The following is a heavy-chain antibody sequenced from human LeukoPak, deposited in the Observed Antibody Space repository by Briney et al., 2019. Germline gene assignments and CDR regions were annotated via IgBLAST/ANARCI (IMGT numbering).Heavy chain of an antibody. D-gene: IGHD2-8*02. Sequence: PGGSLRLSCAASGFTFSRYWMSWVRQAPGKGLEWVANIKKDGSEKYYVDSVKGRFTISRDNAKTSLYLQMDSLRAEDTAVYYCAKDFYWAFDYWGQGTLVTVSS. CDR1: GFTFSRYW. CDR3: AKDFYWAFDY. CDR2: IKKDGSEK. J-gene: IGHJ4*02. V-gene: IGHV3-7*04.